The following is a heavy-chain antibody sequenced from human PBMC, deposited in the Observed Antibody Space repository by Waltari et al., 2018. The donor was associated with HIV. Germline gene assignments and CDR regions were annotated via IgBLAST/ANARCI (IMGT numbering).Heavy chain of an antibody. Sequence: QVQLQQWGAGLLKPSETLSLTCAVYGGSFSGYYWSWIRQPPGKGLEWIGEINHSGSPNYNPSRKSRVTISVDTSKDQFSLRLSSVTAADTAVDYCAREWLHLSNWVDPWGQGTLVTVSS. J-gene: IGHJ5*02. CDR3: AREWLHLSNWVDP. CDR2: INHSGSP. V-gene: IGHV4-34*01. CDR1: GGSFSGYY. D-gene: IGHD5-12*01.